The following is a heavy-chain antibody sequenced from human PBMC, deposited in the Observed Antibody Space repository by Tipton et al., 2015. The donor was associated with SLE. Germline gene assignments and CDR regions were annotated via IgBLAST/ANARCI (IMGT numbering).Heavy chain of an antibody. J-gene: IGHJ5*02. V-gene: IGHV4-59*01. CDR3: ARDEIVAGNNWFDP. CDR1: GGSISSYY. CDR2: IYYSGST. D-gene: IGHD3-22*01. Sequence: TLSPTCTVSGGSISSYYWSWIRQPPGKGLEWIGYIYYSGSTNYNPSLKSRVTISVDTSKNQFSLKLSSVTAADTAVYYCARDEIVAGNNWFDPWGQGTLVTVSS.